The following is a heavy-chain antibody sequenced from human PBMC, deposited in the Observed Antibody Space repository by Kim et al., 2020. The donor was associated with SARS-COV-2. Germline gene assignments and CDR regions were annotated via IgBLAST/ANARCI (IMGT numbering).Heavy chain of an antibody. J-gene: IGHJ4*01. CDR3: ARMQGVGYCSGTSCYVFD. CDR2: IYYSGST. D-gene: IGHD2-2*01. Sequence: SETLSLTCTVSGGSINNYYWNWIRQPPGKGLEWIGYIYYSGSTNYNPSLKSRVTISVDTSKNQFSLKLSSVTAADTAVYYCARMQGVGYCSGTSCYVFD. CDR1: GGSINNYY. V-gene: IGHV4-59*08.